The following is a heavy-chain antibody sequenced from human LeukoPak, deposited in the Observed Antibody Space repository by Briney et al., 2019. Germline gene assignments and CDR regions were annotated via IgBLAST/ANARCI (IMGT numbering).Heavy chain of an antibody. CDR1: GYTFTTYG. CDR3: ARGDSSSWWDY. Sequence: SVKVSCKASGYTFTTYGISWVRQAPGQGLEWMGGIIPIFGTANYAQKFQGRVTITADESTSTAYMELSSLRSEDTAVYYCARGDSSSWWDYWGQGTLVTVSS. J-gene: IGHJ4*02. V-gene: IGHV1-69*13. D-gene: IGHD6-13*01. CDR2: IIPIFGTA.